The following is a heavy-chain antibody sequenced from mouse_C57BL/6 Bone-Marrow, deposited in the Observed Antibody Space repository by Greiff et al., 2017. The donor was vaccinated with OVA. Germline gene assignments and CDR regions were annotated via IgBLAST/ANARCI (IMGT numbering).Heavy chain of an antibody. Sequence: EVMLVESGGGLVKPGGSLKLSCAASGFTFSDYGMHWVRQAPEKGLEWVAYISSGSSTIYYADTVKGRFTISRDNAKNTLFLQMTSLRSEDTAMYYCARGPLYSPLRYWYFDDWGTGTTVTVSS. CDR2: ISSGSSTI. D-gene: IGHD1-1*01. CDR3: ARGPLYSPLRYWYFDD. V-gene: IGHV5-17*01. J-gene: IGHJ1*03. CDR1: GFTFSDYG.